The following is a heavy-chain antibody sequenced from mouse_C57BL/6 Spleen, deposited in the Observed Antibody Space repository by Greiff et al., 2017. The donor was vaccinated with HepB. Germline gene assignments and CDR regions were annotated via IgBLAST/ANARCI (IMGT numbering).Heavy chain of an antibody. CDR3: ARSRNSYWYFDV. Sequence: EVKLQESGGGLVKPGGSLKLSCAASGFTFSSYAMSWVRQTPEKRLEWVATISDGGSYTYYPDNVKGRFTISRDNAKNNLYLQMSHLKSEDTAMYYCARSRNSYWYFDVWGTGTTVTVSS. CDR2: ISDGGSYT. V-gene: IGHV5-4*03. CDR1: GFTFSSYA. J-gene: IGHJ1*03.